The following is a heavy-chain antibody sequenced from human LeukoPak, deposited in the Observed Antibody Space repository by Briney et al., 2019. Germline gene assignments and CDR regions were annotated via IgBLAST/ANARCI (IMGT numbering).Heavy chain of an antibody. J-gene: IGHJ6*03. CDR2: ISAYNGNT. Sequence: ASVKVSCKASGYTFTSYGISWVRQAPGQGLEWMGWISAYNGNTNYAQKLQGRVTMTTDTSTSTAYMELRSLRSDDTAVYYCARQYCSGGSCYEGSYYYYYYYMDVWGKGTTVTVSS. V-gene: IGHV1-18*01. CDR3: ARQYCSGGSCYEGSYYYYYYYMDV. CDR1: GYTFTSYG. D-gene: IGHD2-15*01.